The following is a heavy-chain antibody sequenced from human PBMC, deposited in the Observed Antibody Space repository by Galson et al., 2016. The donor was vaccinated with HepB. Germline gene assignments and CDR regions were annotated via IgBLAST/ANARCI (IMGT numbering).Heavy chain of an antibody. D-gene: IGHD3-22*01. CDR2: IHYSGST. Sequence: ETLSLTCTVSGDSISSHYWSWSRQPPGKGLEWIGYIHYSGSTIYNPSLKSRVTISIDTSKTQFSLKLTSVTAADTAVYYCARTSSAGGYWGQGILVTVSS. CDR3: ARTSSAGGY. CDR1: GDSISSHY. V-gene: IGHV4-59*08. J-gene: IGHJ4*02.